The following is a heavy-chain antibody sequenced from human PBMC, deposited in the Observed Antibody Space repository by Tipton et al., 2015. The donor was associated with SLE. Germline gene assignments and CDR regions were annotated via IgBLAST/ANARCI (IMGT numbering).Heavy chain of an antibody. D-gene: IGHD2-8*01. J-gene: IGHJ6*02. CDR1: GGSFRSDTYL. Sequence: TLSLTCTVSGGSFRSDTYLWGWIRQPPGKGLEWIGDIYYTGSTYYNPSFKSRVTISVDESKNQFSLKLTSVTAADTAVYYCARGMLTWRGAIVGVDVWGQGTTVNVSS. V-gene: IGHV4-39*07. CDR2: IYYTGST. CDR3: ARGMLTWRGAIVGVDV.